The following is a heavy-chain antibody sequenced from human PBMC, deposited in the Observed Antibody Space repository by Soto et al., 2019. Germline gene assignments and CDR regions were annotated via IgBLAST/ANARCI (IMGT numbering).Heavy chain of an antibody. V-gene: IGHV3-21*01. CDR1: GFTFSTYS. J-gene: IGHJ6*02. CDR2: ISSRSDI. D-gene: IGHD2-2*02. CDR3: AREYTAWPLAYGLDV. Sequence: GGSLRLSCVGSGFTFSTYSINWVRQAPGKGLEWVSSISSRSDIYYADSVKGRFTISRDNAKNSVSLQMNSLRAEDTAAYYCAREYTAWPLAYGLDVWGQGTTVTVSS.